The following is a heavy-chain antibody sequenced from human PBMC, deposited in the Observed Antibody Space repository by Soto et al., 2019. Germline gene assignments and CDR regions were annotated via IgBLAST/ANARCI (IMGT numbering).Heavy chain of an antibody. CDR2: INHSGST. CDR3: ARQYCSSTSCYIPYYYMDV. Sequence: SETLSLTCAVYGGSFSGYYWSWIRQPPGKGLEWIGEINHSGSTNYNPSLKSRVTISVDTSKNQFSLKLSSVTAADTAVYYCARQYCSSTSCYIPYYYMDVWGKGTTFIVSS. J-gene: IGHJ6*03. CDR1: GGSFSGYY. D-gene: IGHD2-2*02. V-gene: IGHV4-34*01.